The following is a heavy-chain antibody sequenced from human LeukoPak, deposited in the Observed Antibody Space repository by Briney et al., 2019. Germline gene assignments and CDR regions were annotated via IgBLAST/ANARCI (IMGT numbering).Heavy chain of an antibody. CDR1: GGSISGYY. Sequence: PSETLSLTCTVSGGSISGYYWSWIRQPAGKGLEWIGRIYTSERTNYNPSLKSRVIMSADTSKNQFSLKLTSVTAADTAVYFCAREADYYDTSGYYYLDYWGQGTLVTVSS. CDR3: AREADYYDTSGYYYLDY. V-gene: IGHV4-4*07. D-gene: IGHD3-22*01. CDR2: IYTSERT. J-gene: IGHJ4*02.